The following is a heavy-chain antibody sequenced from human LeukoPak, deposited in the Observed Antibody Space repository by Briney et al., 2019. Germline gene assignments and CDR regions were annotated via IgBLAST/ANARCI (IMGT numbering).Heavy chain of an antibody. CDR1: GGTFSSYA. CDR3: ARDSVYSLYYYAGYGMDV. CDR2: IIPIFGTA. Sequence: SVKVSCKASGGTFSSYAISWVRQAPGQGLEWMGGIIPIFGTANYAQKFQGRVTITADESTSTAYMELSSLRSEDTAVYYCARDSVYSLYYYAGYGMDVWGQGTTVTVSS. D-gene: IGHD3-10*01. V-gene: IGHV1-69*13. J-gene: IGHJ6*02.